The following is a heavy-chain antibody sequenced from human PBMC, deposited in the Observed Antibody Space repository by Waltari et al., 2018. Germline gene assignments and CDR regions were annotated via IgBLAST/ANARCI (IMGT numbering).Heavy chain of an antibody. D-gene: IGHD6-13*01. CDR3: AKDGYSSSWSPYYYYGMDV. V-gene: IGHV3-23*01. CDR1: GFTFSSYA. Sequence: EVQLLESGGGLVQPGGSLRLSCAASGFTFSSYAMSWVRQAPGQGLEWVSAISGSGGSTYYADSVKGRFTISRDNSKNTLYLQMNSLRAEDTAVYYCAKDGYSSSWSPYYYYGMDVWGQGTTVTVSS. J-gene: IGHJ6*02. CDR2: ISGSGGST.